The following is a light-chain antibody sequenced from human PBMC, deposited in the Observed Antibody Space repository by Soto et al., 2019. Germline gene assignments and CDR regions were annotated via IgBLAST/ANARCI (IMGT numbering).Light chain of an antibody. Sequence: SYELTQPPSVSVAPGKTVRITCGGNNIGSKSVHWYQQKPGQAPVLVIYYDSDRPSGIPERFSGSNSGNTATLTISRVEAGDEADYYCQVWDSSSDHTVVFGGGTQLTVL. V-gene: IGLV3-21*04. CDR1: NIGSKS. J-gene: IGLJ2*01. CDR2: YDS. CDR3: QVWDSSSDHTVV.